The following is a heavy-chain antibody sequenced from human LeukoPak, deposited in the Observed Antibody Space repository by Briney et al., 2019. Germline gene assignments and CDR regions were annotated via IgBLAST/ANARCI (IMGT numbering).Heavy chain of an antibody. V-gene: IGHV3-11*06. J-gene: IGHJ4*02. CDR3: ARGAYYYED. D-gene: IGHD3-22*01. CDR2: ISNRDSYT. CDR1: GFTFSDYY. Sequence: PGRSLRLSCEASGFTFSDYYMSWIRQAPGKGLEWVSYISNRDSYTNYADSVKGRFTISRDNAKNSLYLQMNSLRAEDTAVYYCARGAYYYEDWGQGTLITVSS.